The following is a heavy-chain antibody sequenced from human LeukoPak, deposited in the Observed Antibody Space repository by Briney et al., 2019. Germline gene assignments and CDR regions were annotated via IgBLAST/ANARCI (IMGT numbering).Heavy chain of an antibody. V-gene: IGHV3-21*01. Sequence: PGGPLRLSCAASGFTFSSYSMNWVRQAPGKGLEWVAFIGSRTVNIYYADSVKGRFSISRDNAKDSVYLQMNSLRADDTAVYYCARETEPLDYGDSTNLDYWGQGTLVTVSS. D-gene: IGHD4/OR15-4a*01. CDR1: GFTFSSYS. J-gene: IGHJ4*02. CDR3: ARETEPLDYGDSTNLDY. CDR2: IGSRTVNI.